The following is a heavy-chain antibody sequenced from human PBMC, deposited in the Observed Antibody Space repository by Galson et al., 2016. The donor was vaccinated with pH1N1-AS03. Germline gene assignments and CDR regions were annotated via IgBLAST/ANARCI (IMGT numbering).Heavy chain of an antibody. CDR1: GFTFTSYS. V-gene: IGHV3-21*01. CDR2: ISSSSDYT. Sequence: SLRLSCAASGFTFTSYSMNWVRQAPGVGLEWVSSISSSSDYTHYADSVKGRFTISRDNAKNSLYLQMNSLRAEDTAVYYSVRDLGTVTVNWFDPWGHGTLVTVSS. J-gene: IGHJ5*02. D-gene: IGHD4-17*01. CDR3: VRDLGTVTVNWFDP.